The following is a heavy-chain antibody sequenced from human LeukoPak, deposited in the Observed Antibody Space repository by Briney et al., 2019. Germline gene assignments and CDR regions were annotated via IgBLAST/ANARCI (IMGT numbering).Heavy chain of an antibody. J-gene: IGHJ4*02. CDR1: GFTISSYA. CDR2: IGGSGGNT. Sequence: PRGSLRLSCAASGFTISSYAMSWVRQAPGMGLEWVSTIGGSGGNTYYADSVKGRFTISRDNSKNTLYLQMSSLSAEDTALYYCAKAIQYSSSWAYFDYWGQGTLVTVSS. D-gene: IGHD6-13*01. CDR3: AKAIQYSSSWAYFDY. V-gene: IGHV3-23*01.